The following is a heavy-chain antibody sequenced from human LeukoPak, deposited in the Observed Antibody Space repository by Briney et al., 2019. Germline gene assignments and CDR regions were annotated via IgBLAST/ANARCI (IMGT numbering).Heavy chain of an antibody. CDR3: ARSGEDYFDY. CDR2: IYYSGST. J-gene: IGHJ4*02. D-gene: IGHD3-10*01. V-gene: IGHV4-59*08. CDR1: GGSISSYY. Sequence: SETLSLTCTVSGGSISSYYRSWIRQPPGKGLEWIGYIYYSGSTNYNPSLKSRVTISVDTSKNQFSLKLSSVTAADTAVYYCARSGEDYFDYWGQGTLVTVSS.